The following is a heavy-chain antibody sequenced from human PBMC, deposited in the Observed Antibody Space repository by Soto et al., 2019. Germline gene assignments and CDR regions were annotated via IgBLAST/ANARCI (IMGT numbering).Heavy chain of an antibody. D-gene: IGHD3-16*01. CDR3: AKDHTAIKRGYYFDY. J-gene: IGHJ4*02. CDR2: ISGSGGST. Sequence: GGSLRLSCAASGFTFSSYAMSWVRQAPGKGLEWVSAISGSGGSTYYADSVKGRFTISRDNSKNTLYLQMNSLRAGDTAVYYCAKDHTAIKRGYYFDYWGQGTLVTVSS. CDR1: GFTFSSYA. V-gene: IGHV3-23*01.